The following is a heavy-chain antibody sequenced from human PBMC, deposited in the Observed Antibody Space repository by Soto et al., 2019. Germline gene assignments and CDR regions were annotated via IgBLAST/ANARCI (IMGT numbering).Heavy chain of an antibody. Sequence: PGGSLRLSCAASGFTFTNYAMTWVRQAPEKGLEWVSISSGSGSGGSTNYADSVKGRFTISRDNSKNTLYLQMNSLRVEDTAVYYCAKDRDDYRNYVFDYWGQGTLVTVSS. D-gene: IGHD4-4*01. J-gene: IGHJ4*02. CDR1: GFTFTNYA. CDR3: AKDRDDYRNYVFDY. V-gene: IGHV3-23*01. CDR2: SSGSGSGGST.